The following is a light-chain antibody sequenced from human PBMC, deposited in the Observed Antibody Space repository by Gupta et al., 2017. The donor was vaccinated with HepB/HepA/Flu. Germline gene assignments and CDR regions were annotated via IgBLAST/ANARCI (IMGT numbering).Light chain of an antibody. CDR2: DAS. J-gene: IGKJ2*04. V-gene: IGKV3-11*01. CDR3: QQRSNWPPGCS. Sequence: EIVLTQSPATLSLSPGERATLSCRASQSVSSSLAWFQQKPGQAPRLLIYDASSRATGIPARFSGSGAGTDFTLTISSREPEDFAVYYCQQRSNWPPGCSFGQGTKLEIK. CDR1: QSVSSS.